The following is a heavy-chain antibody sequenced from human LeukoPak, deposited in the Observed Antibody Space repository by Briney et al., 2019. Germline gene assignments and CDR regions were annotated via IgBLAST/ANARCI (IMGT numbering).Heavy chain of an antibody. J-gene: IGHJ4*02. V-gene: IGHV4-61*01. D-gene: IGHD3-10*01. CDR2: IYYSGST. CDR3: ARDSGHLDY. CDR1: GGSISSSSYY. Sequence: SETLSLTCTVSGGSISSSSYYWGWIRQPPGKGLEWIGYIYYSGSTNYNPSLKSRVTISVDTSKNQFSLKLSSVTAADTAVYYCARDSGHLDYWGQGTLVTVSS.